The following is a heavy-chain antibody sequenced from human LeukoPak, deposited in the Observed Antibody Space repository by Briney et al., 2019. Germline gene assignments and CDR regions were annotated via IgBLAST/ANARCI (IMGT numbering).Heavy chain of an antibody. D-gene: IGHD3-10*01. V-gene: IGHV3-30*18. CDR2: ISYDGSNK. CDR3: AKRDTMVFDY. J-gene: IGHJ4*02. CDR1: GFTFSSYG. Sequence: GSLRLSCAASGFTFSSYGMHWVRQAPGKGLEWVAVISYDGSNKYYADSVKGRFTISRDNSKNTLYLQMNSLRAEDTAVYYCAKRDTMVFDYWGQGTLVTVSS.